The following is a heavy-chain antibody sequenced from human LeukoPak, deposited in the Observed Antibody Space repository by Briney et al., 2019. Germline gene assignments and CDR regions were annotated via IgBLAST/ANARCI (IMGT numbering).Heavy chain of an antibody. V-gene: IGHV3-23*01. D-gene: IGHD2-2*01. Sequence: GGSLRLSCAASGFTFSSYAMSWVRQAPGKGLEWVSAISGSGGSTYYADSVKGRFTISRDNSKNTLFLQMNSLSAEDTAVYYCGGSTDYYYYYMDVWGKGTTVTVSS. CDR3: GGSTDYYYYYMDV. J-gene: IGHJ6*03. CDR1: GFTFSSYA. CDR2: ISGSGGST.